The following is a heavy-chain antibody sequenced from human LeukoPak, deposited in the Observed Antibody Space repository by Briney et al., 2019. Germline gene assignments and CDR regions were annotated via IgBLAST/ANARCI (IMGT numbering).Heavy chain of an antibody. V-gene: IGHV3-23*01. CDR3: ATRMVRGVIITGGFDY. D-gene: IGHD3-10*01. Sequence: PGGSLRLSCAASGFTFSSYGMSWVRQAPGKGLEWVSALSGSGGSTYYADSVKGRFTISRDNSKNTLYLQMNSLRADDTAVYYCATRMVRGVIITGGFDYWGQGTLVTVSS. CDR1: GFTFSSYG. CDR2: LSGSGGST. J-gene: IGHJ4*02.